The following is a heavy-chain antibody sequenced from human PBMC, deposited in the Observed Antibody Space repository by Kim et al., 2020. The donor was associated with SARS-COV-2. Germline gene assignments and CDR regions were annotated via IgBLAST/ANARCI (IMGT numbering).Heavy chain of an antibody. Sequence: SETLSLTCTVSGGSISSYYWSWIRQPPGKGLEWIGYIYYSGSTNYNPSLKSRVTISVDTSTNQFSLKLSSVTAADTAVYYFARASRDGYNKYWGQGTLVTVSS. V-gene: IGHV4-59*01. D-gene: IGHD5-12*01. CDR2: IYYSGST. J-gene: IGHJ4*02. CDR1: GGSISSYY. CDR3: ARASRDGYNKY.